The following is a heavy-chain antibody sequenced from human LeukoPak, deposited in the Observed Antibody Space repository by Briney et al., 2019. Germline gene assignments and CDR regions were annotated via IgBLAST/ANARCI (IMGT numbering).Heavy chain of an antibody. J-gene: IGHJ4*02. CDR1: GGTFSSYA. Sequence: SVKVSCKASGGTFSSYAISWVRQAPGQGLEWMGRIIPILGIANYAQKFQGRVTITADESTSTAYMELSSLRSEDTAVYYCARDHQGYCSSTSCYTSDYWGQGTLVTVSS. V-gene: IGHV1-69*04. CDR2: IIPILGIA. CDR3: ARDHQGYCSSTSCYTSDY. D-gene: IGHD2-2*02.